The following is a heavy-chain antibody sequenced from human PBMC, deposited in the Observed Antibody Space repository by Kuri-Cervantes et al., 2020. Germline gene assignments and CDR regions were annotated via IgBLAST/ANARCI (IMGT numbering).Heavy chain of an antibody. V-gene: IGHV1-8*01. J-gene: IGHJ5*02. CDR3: ARDGGYCSSTSCYYWFDP. Sequence: ASVKVSCKASGYTFTSYDINWVRQATGQGLEWMGWMNPNSGNTGYAQKFQGRVTMTRNTSISTAYMELSSLRSEDTAVYYCARDGGYCSSTSCYYWFDPWGQGTLVTVSS. CDR2: MNPNSGNT. CDR1: GYTFTSYD. D-gene: IGHD2-2*01.